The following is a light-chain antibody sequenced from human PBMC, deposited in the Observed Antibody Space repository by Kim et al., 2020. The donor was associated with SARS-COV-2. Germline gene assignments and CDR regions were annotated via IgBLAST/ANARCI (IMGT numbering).Light chain of an antibody. Sequence: QSVLTQPASVAGSPGQSITISCSATSSDIGTYNLVSWYQQHPGKAPKLIIYDVYKRPSGVSNRFSGSKSGNTASLTISGLQAEDEADYYCCSYAGSLYVFGTGTKVTVL. CDR3: CSYAGSLYV. CDR1: SSDIGTYNL. V-gene: IGLV2-23*02. J-gene: IGLJ1*01. CDR2: DVY.